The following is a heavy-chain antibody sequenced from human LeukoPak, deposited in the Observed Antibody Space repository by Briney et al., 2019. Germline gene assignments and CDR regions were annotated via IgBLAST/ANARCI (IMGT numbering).Heavy chain of an antibody. CDR3: ARVHATGYFSLDLGY. D-gene: IGHD3-9*01. V-gene: IGHV1-2*02. J-gene: IGHJ4*02. CDR2: INPNTGGT. CDR1: GYTFTGYF. Sequence: ASVTVSCKASGYTFTGYFMHWVRQAPGQGLDWMGWINPNTGGTKYAQKFQGRVTMTRDTSIGTAYMELSTVTSDDTAVYFCARVHATGYFSLDLGYWGQGALVTVSS.